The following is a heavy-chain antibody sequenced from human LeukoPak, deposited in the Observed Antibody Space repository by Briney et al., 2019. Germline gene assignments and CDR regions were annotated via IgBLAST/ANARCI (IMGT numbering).Heavy chain of an antibody. CDR2: ISSSSSTI. CDR1: GFTFSSYS. CDR3: ARGKVGDAFDI. J-gene: IGHJ3*02. Sequence: GGSLRLSRAASGFTFSSYSMNWVRQAPGKGLEWVSYISSSSSTIYYADSVKGRFTISRDNAKNSLYLQMNSLRAEDTAVYYCARGKVGDAFDIWGQGTMVTVSS. D-gene: IGHD1-26*01. V-gene: IGHV3-48*01.